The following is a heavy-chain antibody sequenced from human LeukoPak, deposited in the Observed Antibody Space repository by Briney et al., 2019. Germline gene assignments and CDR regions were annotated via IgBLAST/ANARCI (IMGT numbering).Heavy chain of an antibody. D-gene: IGHD1-14*01. CDR1: GFTFSSYS. V-gene: IGHV3-21*01. J-gene: IGHJ4*02. CDR3: ARDIGSPQSDY. Sequence: GGSLRLSCAASGFTFSSYSMNWVRQAPGKGLEWVSSISSSSSYIYYADSVKGRFTISRDNAKNSLYLQMNNLRAEDTAVYYCARDIGSPQSDYWGQGTLVTVSS. CDR2: ISSSSSYI.